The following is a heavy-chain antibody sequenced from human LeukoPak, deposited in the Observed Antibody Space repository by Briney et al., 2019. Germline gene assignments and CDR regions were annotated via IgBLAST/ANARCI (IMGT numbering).Heavy chain of an antibody. CDR2: IYHIGST. CDR3: AKGNAFDI. CDR1: GFSITSGYY. J-gene: IGHJ3*02. V-gene: IGHV4-38-2*02. Sequence: SETLSLTCTVSGFSITSGYYWGWLRQPPGKGLEWIGSIYHIGSTYYNPSLKSRVTISVDTSKNQFSLKLSSVTAADTAVYYCAKGNAFDIWGQGTMVTVSS.